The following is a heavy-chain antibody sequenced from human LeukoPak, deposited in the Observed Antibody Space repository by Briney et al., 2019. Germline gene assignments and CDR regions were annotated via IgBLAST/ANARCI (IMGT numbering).Heavy chain of an antibody. Sequence: GGSLRLSCAASGFTFSSYWMSWVRQAPGKGLEWVANIKQDGSEKYYVDSVKGRFTISRDNAKNSLYLQMNSLRAEDTAVYYCARTLTTVTPRGYYYYGMDVWGQGTTVTVSS. D-gene: IGHD4-17*01. V-gene: IGHV3-7*01. CDR1: GFTFSSYW. J-gene: IGHJ6*02. CDR3: ARTLTTVTPRGYYYYGMDV. CDR2: IKQDGSEK.